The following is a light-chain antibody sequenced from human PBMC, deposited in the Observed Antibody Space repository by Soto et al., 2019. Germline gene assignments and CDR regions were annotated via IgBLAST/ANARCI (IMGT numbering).Light chain of an antibody. CDR3: QQYSTYPWT. Sequence: DIQMTQSPSTLSASVGDRVTITFRASQSISSWLAWYQQKPGKAPKVLIFDASSLESGVPSRFSGSGSATEFTLTISSPQPDDFATYYCQQYSTYPWTFGQGTKVDIK. CDR2: DAS. V-gene: IGKV1-5*01. CDR1: QSISSW. J-gene: IGKJ1*01.